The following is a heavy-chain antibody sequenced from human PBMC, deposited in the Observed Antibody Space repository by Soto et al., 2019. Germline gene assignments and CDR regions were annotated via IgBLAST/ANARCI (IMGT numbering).Heavy chain of an antibody. D-gene: IGHD6-19*01. Sequence: EVQLLESGGGLVQPGGSLRLSCAASGFTFTYYAMTWVRQAPGRGLEWVSTIIATCGTFYGDTVKGRFTISRDNSRSTLYLQMNSLRGDDAAIYYFARTDKFTTQSSGWANRVDCWGQGTLVTVSS. CDR3: ARTDKFTTQSSGWANRVDC. CDR1: GFTFTYYA. V-gene: IGHV3-23*01. CDR2: IIATCGT. J-gene: IGHJ4*02.